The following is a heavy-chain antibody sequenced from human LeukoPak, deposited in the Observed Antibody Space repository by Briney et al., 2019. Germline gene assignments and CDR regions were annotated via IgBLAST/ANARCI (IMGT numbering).Heavy chain of an antibody. J-gene: IGHJ4*02. Sequence: SGTLSLTCAVSGGSISSSNWWSWVRQPPGKGLEWIGYIYYSGSTYYNPSLKSRVTISVDTSKNQFSLKLSSVTAADTAVYYCARDLDFWSGSPSSWGQGTLVTVSS. CDR3: ARDLDFWSGSPSS. V-gene: IGHV4-4*02. D-gene: IGHD3-3*01. CDR1: GGSISSSNW. CDR2: IYYSGST.